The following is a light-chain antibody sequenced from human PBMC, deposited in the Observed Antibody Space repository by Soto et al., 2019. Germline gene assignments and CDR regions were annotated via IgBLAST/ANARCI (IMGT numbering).Light chain of an antibody. CDR2: GAS. J-gene: IGKJ3*01. V-gene: IGKV3-20*01. CDR1: QSVSSGY. CDR3: QLCGIAPFT. Sequence: EIVLTQSPGPLSLSPGERATLSCRVSQSVSSGYLAWYQQKPGRVPRLLIYGASNRAPGIPDRFTGSGSGTDFTLTIARVEPEDFAVYYCQLCGIAPFTFGPGTKVDIK.